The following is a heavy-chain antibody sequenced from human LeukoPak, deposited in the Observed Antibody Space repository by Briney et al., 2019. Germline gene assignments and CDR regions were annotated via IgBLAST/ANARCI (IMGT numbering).Heavy chain of an antibody. J-gene: IGHJ1*01. CDR2: ISGSGGST. CDR3: SCIGYDSSGYYYLGYFQH. D-gene: IGHD3-22*01. Sequence: GGSLRLSCAASGFTFGSYAMSWVRQAPGKGLEWVSAISGSGGSTYYADSVKGRFTISRDNAKNSLYLQMNSLRAEDTAVYYCSCIGYDSSGYYYLGYFQHWGQGTLVTVSS. V-gene: IGHV3-23*01. CDR1: GFTFGSYA.